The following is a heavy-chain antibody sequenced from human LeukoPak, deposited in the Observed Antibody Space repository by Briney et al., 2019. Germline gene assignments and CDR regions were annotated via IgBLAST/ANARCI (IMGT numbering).Heavy chain of an antibody. J-gene: IGHJ5*02. CDR2: ISYDGSNK. Sequence: GGSLRLPCAASGFTFSSYGMHWVRQAPGKGLEWVAVISYDGSNKYYADSVKGRFTISRDNAKNSLYLQMNSLRAEDTAVYYCARDAPDYGDYGRDAWGQGTLVTVSS. CDR1: GFTFSSYG. D-gene: IGHD4-17*01. V-gene: IGHV3-30*03. CDR3: ARDAPDYGDYGRDA.